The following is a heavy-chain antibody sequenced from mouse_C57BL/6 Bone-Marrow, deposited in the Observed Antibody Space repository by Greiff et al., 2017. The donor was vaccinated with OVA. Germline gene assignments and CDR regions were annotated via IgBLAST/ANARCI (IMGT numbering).Heavy chain of an antibody. V-gene: IGHV1-59*01. Sequence: VQLQQPGAELVRPGTSVKLSCKASGYTFTSYWMHWVKQRPGQGLEWIGVIDPSDSYTNYNQKFKGKATLTVDTSSSTAYMQLSSLTSEDSAVYYCASQNWDDYWGQGTTLTVSS. J-gene: IGHJ2*01. CDR3: ASQNWDDY. D-gene: IGHD4-1*01. CDR2: IDPSDSYT. CDR1: GYTFTSYW.